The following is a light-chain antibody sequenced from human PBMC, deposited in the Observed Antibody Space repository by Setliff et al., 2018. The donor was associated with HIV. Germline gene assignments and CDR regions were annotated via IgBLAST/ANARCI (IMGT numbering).Light chain of an antibody. V-gene: IGLV2-11*01. CDR2: DVN. CDR1: STDVGGYDS. CDR3: CSFTSSSSYV. Sequence: QSALTQPRSVSGSPGQSVTISCTTTSTDVGGYDSVSWYQQLPGKAPKLMIYDVNKRPSGIPDRFSGSKSGNTASLTISGLQAADEADYYCCSFTSSSSYVFGTGTKVTVL. J-gene: IGLJ1*01.